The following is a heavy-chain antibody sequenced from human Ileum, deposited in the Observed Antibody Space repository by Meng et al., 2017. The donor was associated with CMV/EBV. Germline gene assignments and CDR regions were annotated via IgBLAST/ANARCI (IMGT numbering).Heavy chain of an antibody. J-gene: IGHJ4*02. D-gene: IGHD1-14*01. Sequence: WGDGLLTPSATLSPTCDVEDASFSDFYWGWPRHLPGKVLEWIGEIHPSGSTHYNPSLESRVSISVHMSNNQFSLKVSSVTAADTAVYYCARGQDNHKGGVHWGQGTLVTVSS. CDR3: ARGQDNHKGGVH. V-gene: IGHV4-34*01. CDR1: DASFSDFY. CDR2: IHPSGST.